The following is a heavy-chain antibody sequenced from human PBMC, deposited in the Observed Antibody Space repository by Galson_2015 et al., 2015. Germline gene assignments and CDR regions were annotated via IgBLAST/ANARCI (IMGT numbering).Heavy chain of an antibody. CDR2: IWYDGSKK. V-gene: IGHV3-33*01. Sequence: SLRLSCAASGFILSSYGMHWVRQAPGKGLEWEAIIWYDGSKKYYADSVKGRFTISRDNSKNTLYLQMNSLRAEDTAVYYCARDGGGSSPDYWGQGTLVTVSS. CDR1: GFILSSYG. D-gene: IGHD3-16*01. CDR3: ARDGGGSSPDY. J-gene: IGHJ4*02.